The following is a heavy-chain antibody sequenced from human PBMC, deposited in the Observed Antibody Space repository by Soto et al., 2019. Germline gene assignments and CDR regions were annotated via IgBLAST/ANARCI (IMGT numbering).Heavy chain of an antibody. CDR3: ATSNRFTPDFGFDI. D-gene: IGHD2-15*01. V-gene: IGHV1-24*01. CDR2: FDPEDGET. CDR1: GYTLTELS. J-gene: IGHJ3*02. Sequence: GASVKVSCKVSGYTLTELSMHWVRQAPGKGLEWMGGFDPEDGETIYAQKFQGRVTMTEDTSTDTAYMELSSLRSEDTAVYYCATSNRFTPDFGFDIWGRGTMVTVSS.